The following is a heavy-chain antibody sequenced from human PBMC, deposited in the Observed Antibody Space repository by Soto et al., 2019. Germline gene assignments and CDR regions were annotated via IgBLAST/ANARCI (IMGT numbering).Heavy chain of an antibody. D-gene: IGHD2-8*01. CDR1: GFTFSSYS. CDR2: ISSSSSYI. Sequence: PGGSLRLSCAASGFTFSSYSMNWVRQAPGKGLEWVSSISSSSSYIYYADSVKGRFTISRDNAKNSLYLQMNSLRAEDTAVYYCARDPYCTNGVCYVYYYYYGMDVWGQGTTVTVSS. CDR3: ARDPYCTNGVCYVYYYYYGMDV. J-gene: IGHJ6*02. V-gene: IGHV3-21*01.